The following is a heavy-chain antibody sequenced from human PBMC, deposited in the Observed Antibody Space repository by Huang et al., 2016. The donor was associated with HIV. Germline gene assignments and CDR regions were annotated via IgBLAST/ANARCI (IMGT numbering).Heavy chain of an antibody. CDR1: GFNFSSYG. CDR2: IWYDGSNK. V-gene: IGHV3-33*08. D-gene: IGHD6-19*01. Sequence: QVQLVESGGGVVQPGRSLRLSCAASGFNFSSYGMHGVRQAQGKGLEWVAVIWYDGSNKYYADSVKGRFTISRDNSKNTLYLQMNSLKTEDTAVYYCALKGDSSGWEYFRHWGQGTLVTVSS. J-gene: IGHJ1*01. CDR3: ALKGDSSGWEYFRH.